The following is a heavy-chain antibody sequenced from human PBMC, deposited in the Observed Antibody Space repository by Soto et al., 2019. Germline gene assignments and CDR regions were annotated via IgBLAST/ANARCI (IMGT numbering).Heavy chain of an antibody. CDR1: GYTFTSYY. V-gene: IGHV1-46*01. D-gene: IGHD3-22*01. J-gene: IGHJ6*02. CDR3: ATYYDSSHYYYYGMDV. CDR2: INPSGGST. Sequence: ASVKVSCKASGYTFTSYYMHWVRQAPGQGLEWMGIINPSGGSTSYAQKFQGRVTMTRDTSTSTVYMELSSLRSEDTAVYYCATYYDSSHYYYYGMDVWGQGTTVTVS.